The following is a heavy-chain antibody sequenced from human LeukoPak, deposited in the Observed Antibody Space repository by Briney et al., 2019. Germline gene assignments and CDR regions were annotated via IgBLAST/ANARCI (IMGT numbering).Heavy chain of an antibody. V-gene: IGHV3-74*01. Sequence: GGSLRLSCAASGFTFSSYWMHWVRQAPGKGLVWVSRINSDGSSTSYADSVKGRFTISRDNAKNSLYLQINSLRAEDTAVYYCARSSYSSSSSVWGQGTMVTVSS. CDR1: GFTFSSYW. D-gene: IGHD6-6*01. J-gene: IGHJ3*01. CDR3: ARSSYSSSSSV. CDR2: INSDGSST.